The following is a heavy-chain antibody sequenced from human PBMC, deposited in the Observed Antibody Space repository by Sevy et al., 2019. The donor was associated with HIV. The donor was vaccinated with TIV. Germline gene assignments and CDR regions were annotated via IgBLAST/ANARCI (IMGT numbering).Heavy chain of an antibody. CDR2: ISYDGSNK. CDR3: ARAAYCGGDCYLYYFDY. Sequence: GGSLRLSCAASGFTFSSYAMHWVRQAPGKGLEWVAVISYDGSNKYYADSVKGRFTISRDNSKNTLYQQMNSLRAEDTAEYYCARAAYCGGDCYLYYFDYWGQGTLVTVSS. CDR1: GFTFSSYA. D-gene: IGHD2-21*02. J-gene: IGHJ4*02. V-gene: IGHV3-30-3*01.